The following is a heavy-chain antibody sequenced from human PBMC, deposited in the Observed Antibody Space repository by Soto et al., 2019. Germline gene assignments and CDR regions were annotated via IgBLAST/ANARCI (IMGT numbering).Heavy chain of an antibody. D-gene: IGHD3-22*01. CDR1: GGTFSSYA. V-gene: IGHV1-69*13. CDR2: IIPIFGTA. CDR3: ARIYYDSSGQTRDYFDY. Sequence: SVKVSCKASGGTFSSYAISWVRQAPGQGLEWMGGIIPIFGTANYAQKFQGRVTITADESTSTAYMELSSLRSEDTAVYYCARIYYDSSGQTRDYFDYWGQGTLVTVSS. J-gene: IGHJ4*02.